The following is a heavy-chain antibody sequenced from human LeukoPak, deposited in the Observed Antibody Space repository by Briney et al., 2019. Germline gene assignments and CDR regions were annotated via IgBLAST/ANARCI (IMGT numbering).Heavy chain of an antibody. CDR2: ISWNSGSI. CDR1: GFTFDDYA. CDR3: AKDLTRPTDY. V-gene: IGHV3-9*01. Sequence: GGSLRLSCAASGFTFDDYATHWVRQAPGKGLEWVSGISWNSGSIGYADSVKGRFTISRDNAKNSLYLQMNSLRAEDTALYYCAKDLTRPTDYWGQGTLATVSS. J-gene: IGHJ4*02. D-gene: IGHD6-6*01.